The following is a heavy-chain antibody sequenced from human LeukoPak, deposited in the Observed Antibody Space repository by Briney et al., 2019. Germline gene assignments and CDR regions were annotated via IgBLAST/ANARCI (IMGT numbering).Heavy chain of an antibody. J-gene: IGHJ4*02. D-gene: IGHD5-12*01. CDR2: IYTSGST. CDR1: GGSISSGSYC. Sequence: PSETLSLTCTVSGGSISSGSYCWSWIRQPAGKGLEWIGRIYTSGSTNYNPSLKSRVTISVDTSKNQFSLKLSSVTAADTAVYYCARGSGYAWQDYWGQGTLVTVSS. V-gene: IGHV4-61*02. CDR3: ARGSGYAWQDY.